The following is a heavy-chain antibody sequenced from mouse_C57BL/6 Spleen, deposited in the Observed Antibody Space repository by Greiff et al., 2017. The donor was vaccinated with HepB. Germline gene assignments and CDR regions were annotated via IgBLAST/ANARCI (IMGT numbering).Heavy chain of an antibody. CDR3: ARSYDGYYEGFAY. CDR2: ISSGSSTI. J-gene: IGHJ3*01. D-gene: IGHD2-3*01. Sequence: EVQVVESGGGLVKPGGSLKLSCAASGFTFSDYGMHWVRQAPEKGLEWVAYISSGSSTIYYADTVKGRFTISRDNAKNTLFLQMTSLRSEDTAMYYCARSYDGYYEGFAYWGQGTLVTVSA. CDR1: GFTFSDYG. V-gene: IGHV5-17*01.